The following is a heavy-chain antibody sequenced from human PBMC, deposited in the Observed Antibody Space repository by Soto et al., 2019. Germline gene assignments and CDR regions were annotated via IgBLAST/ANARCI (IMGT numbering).Heavy chain of an antibody. CDR1: GFTFDDYA. D-gene: IGHD2-21*02. V-gene: IGHV3-15*07. CDR2: IKSKTDGGTT. CDR3: TTRVVVTAILVDY. J-gene: IGHJ4*02. Sequence: PGGSLRLSCAASGFTFDDYAMNWVRQAPGKGLEWVGRIKSKTDGGTTDYAAPVKGRFTISRDDSKNTLYLQMNSLKTEDTAVYYCTTRVVVTAILVDYWGQGTLVTVSS.